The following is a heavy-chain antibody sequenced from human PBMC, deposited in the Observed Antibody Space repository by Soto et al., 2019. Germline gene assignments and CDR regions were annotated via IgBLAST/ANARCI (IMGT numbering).Heavy chain of an antibody. Sequence: GGSLRLSCAASGFTFSSYAMSWVRQAPGKGLEWVSAISGSGGSTYYADSVKGRFTISTDNSKNTLYLQMNSLSAEDTAVYYCAKGVVVVVAATEGAFDIWGQGTMVTVSS. CDR1: GFTFSSYA. CDR2: ISGSGGST. CDR3: AKGVVVVVAATEGAFDI. J-gene: IGHJ3*02. V-gene: IGHV3-23*01. D-gene: IGHD2-15*01.